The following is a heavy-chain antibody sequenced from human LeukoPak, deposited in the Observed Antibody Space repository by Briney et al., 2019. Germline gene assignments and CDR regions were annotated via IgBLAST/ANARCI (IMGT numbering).Heavy chain of an antibody. CDR1: GYTLTELS. D-gene: IGHD3-3*01. Sequence: ASVKVSCKVSGYTLTELSMHWVRQAPGKGLEWMGGFDPEDGETIYAQKFQGRVTMTRDTSISTAYMELSRLRSDDTAVYYCARVHDFWSGYLGYWGQGTLVTVSS. CDR3: ARVHDFWSGYLGY. J-gene: IGHJ4*02. V-gene: IGHV1-24*01. CDR2: FDPEDGET.